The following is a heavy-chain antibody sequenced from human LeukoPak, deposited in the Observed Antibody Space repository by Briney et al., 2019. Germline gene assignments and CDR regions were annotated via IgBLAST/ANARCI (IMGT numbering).Heavy chain of an antibody. CDR3: ARMADYYGSGSQHYYFDY. CDR2: IYYSGST. J-gene: IGHJ4*02. V-gene: IGHV4-59*08. D-gene: IGHD3-10*01. CDR1: GGSISSYY. Sequence: SETLSLTCTVSGGSISSYYWSWIRQPPGKGLEWIGYIYYSGSTNYNPSLKSRVTISVDTSKNQFSLKLSSVTAADTAVYYCARMADYYGSGSQHYYFDYWGQGTLVTVSS.